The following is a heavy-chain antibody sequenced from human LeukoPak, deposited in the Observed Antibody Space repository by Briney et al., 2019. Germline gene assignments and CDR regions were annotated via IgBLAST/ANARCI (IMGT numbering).Heavy chain of an antibody. CDR1: GFTFSNAW. J-gene: IGHJ6*03. CDR2: IKSKTDGGTT. CDR3: TTDDSNDDGYYYYYMDV. D-gene: IGHD4-11*01. V-gene: IGHV3-15*01. Sequence: GGSLRLSCAASGFTFSNAWMSWVRQAPGKGLEWVGRIKSKTDGGTTDYAAPVKGRFTISRDDSKNTLYLQMNSLKTEDTAAYYCTTDDSNDDGYYYYYMDVWGKGTTVTVSS.